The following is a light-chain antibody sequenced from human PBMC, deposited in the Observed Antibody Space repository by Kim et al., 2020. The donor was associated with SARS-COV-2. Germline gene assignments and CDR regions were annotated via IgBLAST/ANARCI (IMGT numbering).Light chain of an antibody. CDR3: TTWDDNLNGRV. CDR1: ASNIGTNA. CDR2: GRD. Sequence: ELTQPPSTSGTPGQTVTIYCSGTASNIGTNAVHWYQQLPGAAPKLLIYGRDQRTSGVPDRFSDSKSGTSASLVISGLQSEDEADYYCTTWDDNLNGRVFGGGTQLTVL. J-gene: IGLJ2*01. V-gene: IGLV1-44*01.